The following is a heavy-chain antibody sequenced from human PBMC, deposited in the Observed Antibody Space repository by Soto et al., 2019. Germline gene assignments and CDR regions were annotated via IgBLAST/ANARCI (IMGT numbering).Heavy chain of an antibody. CDR2: MSHSGGT. CDR3: ARVERGTVTTGVDAFDI. Sequence: QVQLQQWGAGLLKPSETLSLTCAVYGGFVSSGSYYWSWIRQPPGKGLEWIGEMSHSGGTHFNPSPESRVTISVDTSKNQFYLKMSSVTAADTDLYYCARVERGTVTTGVDAFDIWGPGTMVTVSS. V-gene: IGHV4-34*01. CDR1: GGFVSSGSYY. J-gene: IGHJ3*02. D-gene: IGHD1-1*01.